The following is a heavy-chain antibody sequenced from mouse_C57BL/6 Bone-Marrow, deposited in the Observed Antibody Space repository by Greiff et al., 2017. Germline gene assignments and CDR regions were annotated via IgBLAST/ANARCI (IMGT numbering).Heavy chain of an antibody. CDR2: IYPGSGST. CDR1: GYTFTSYW. V-gene: IGHV1-55*01. CDR3: ARDITTVVAPDEDY. D-gene: IGHD1-1*01. Sequence: QVQLQQPGAELVKPGASVKMSCKASGYTFTSYWITWVKQRPGQGLEWIGDIYPGSGSTNYNEKFKSKATLTVDTSSSTAYMQLSSLTSEDSAVYYCARDITTVVAPDEDYWGQGTTLTVSS. J-gene: IGHJ2*01.